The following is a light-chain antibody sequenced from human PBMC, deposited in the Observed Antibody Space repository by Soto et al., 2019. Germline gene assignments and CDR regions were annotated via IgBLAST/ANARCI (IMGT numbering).Light chain of an antibody. V-gene: IGKV1-39*01. J-gene: IGKJ3*01. CDR3: QQSHNMPFT. Sequence: DIQMTQSPSSLSASVGDRVTITSRASQSITNYLNWYQHKPGKAPKLLVYAASSLQSGVPSRFSGSGSGTDFTLTISSLQPEDFATYFCQQSHNMPFTFGPGTKVDIK. CDR2: AAS. CDR1: QSITNY.